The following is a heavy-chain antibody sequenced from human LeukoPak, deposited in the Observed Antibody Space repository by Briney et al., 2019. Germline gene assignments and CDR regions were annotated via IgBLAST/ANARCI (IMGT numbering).Heavy chain of an antibody. CDR1: GGSFSGYY. V-gene: IGHV4-34*01. CDR3: ARGYDYVWGSYRFYLDY. CDR2: INHSGST. D-gene: IGHD3-16*02. J-gene: IGHJ4*02. Sequence: SETLSLTCAVSGGSFSGYYWSWIRQPPGKGLEWIGEINHSGSTNYNPSLKSRVTISVDTSKNQFSLKLSSVTAADTAVYYCARGYDYVWGSYRFYLDYWGQGTLVTVSS.